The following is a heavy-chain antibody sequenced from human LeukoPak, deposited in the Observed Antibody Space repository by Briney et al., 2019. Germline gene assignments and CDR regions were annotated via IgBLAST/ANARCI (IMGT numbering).Heavy chain of an antibody. D-gene: IGHD4-17*01. CDR1: GYTFTSYG. CDR2: ISAYNGNT. CDR3: ARGAYGDYVLAEYFQH. Sequence: GASVKVSCKASGYTFTSYGISWVRQAPGQGLEWMGWISAYNGNTNYAQKLQGRVTMTTDTSTSTAYMELRSLRSDDTAVYYCARGAYGDYVLAEYFQHWGQGTLVTVSS. J-gene: IGHJ1*01. V-gene: IGHV1-18*01.